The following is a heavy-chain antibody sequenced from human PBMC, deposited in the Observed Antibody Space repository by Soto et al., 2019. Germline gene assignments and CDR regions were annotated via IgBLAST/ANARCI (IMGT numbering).Heavy chain of an antibody. CDR2: IYYSGST. Sequence: PSETLSLTCTVSGGSISSSSYYWGWIRQPPGKGLEWIGSIYYSGSTYYNPSLKSRVTISVDTSKNQFSLKLSSVTAADTAVYYCARRSVLRFLEWSDYGMYVWGQGTTVTVSS. V-gene: IGHV4-39*01. CDR3: ARRSVLRFLEWSDYGMYV. D-gene: IGHD3-3*01. J-gene: IGHJ6*02. CDR1: GGSISSSSYY.